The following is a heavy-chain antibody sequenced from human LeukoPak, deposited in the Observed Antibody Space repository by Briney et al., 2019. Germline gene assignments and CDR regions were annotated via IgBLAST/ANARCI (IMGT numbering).Heavy chain of an antibody. CDR1: GGTFSSYA. Sequence: SVKVSCKASGGTFSSYAISWVQQAPGQGLEWMGGIIPIFGTANYAQKFQGRVTITTDESTSTAYMELSSLRSEDTAVYYCARGGYSYGSGYFDYWGQGTLVTVSS. V-gene: IGHV1-69*05. D-gene: IGHD5-18*01. CDR3: ARGGYSYGSGYFDY. CDR2: IIPIFGTA. J-gene: IGHJ4*02.